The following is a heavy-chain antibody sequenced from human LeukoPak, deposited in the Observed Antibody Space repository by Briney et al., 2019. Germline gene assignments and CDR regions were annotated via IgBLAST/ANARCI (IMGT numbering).Heavy chain of an antibody. D-gene: IGHD1-20*01. V-gene: IGHV3-23*01. Sequence: GGSLRLSCAASGFTFSSYAMSWVRQAPGKGLEWVSAISGSGGSTYYADSVKGRFIISRDNSKNTLYLQMNSLRAEDTAVYYCAKDFGPLTAKYYFDYWGQGTLVTVSS. J-gene: IGHJ4*02. CDR2: ISGSGGST. CDR1: GFTFSSYA. CDR3: AKDFGPLTAKYYFDY.